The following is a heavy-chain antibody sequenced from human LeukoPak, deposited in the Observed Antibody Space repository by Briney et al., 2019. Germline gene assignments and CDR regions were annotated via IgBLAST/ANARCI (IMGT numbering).Heavy chain of an antibody. CDR2: IILDGRER. J-gene: IGHJ4*02. CDR3: GRVIAGAIDY. D-gene: IGHD6-13*01. Sequence: GGSLRLSCAASGFTFSGHSMTWVRQAPGKGLEWVANIILDGRERFYVDFVKGRFTISRDNADNSMYLQMNSLRAEDTAVYYCGRVIAGAIDYWGQGTLVTVSS. CDR1: GFTFSGHS. V-gene: IGHV3-7*01.